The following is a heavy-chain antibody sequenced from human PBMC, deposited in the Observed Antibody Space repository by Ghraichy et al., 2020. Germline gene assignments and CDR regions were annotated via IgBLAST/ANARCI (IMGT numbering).Heavy chain of an antibody. Sequence: GGSLRLSCAASGLSMKNAWMSWVRQVPGKGLEWVGRIKRDTDGGTTDYAAPVKGRFTVSRDDSKNTLHLQMNSLKTEDSAVYYCTTDRFGTGESPSQFDHWGQGTLVTVSS. CDR1: GLSMKNAW. CDR2: IKRDTDGGTT. D-gene: IGHD1-1*01. J-gene: IGHJ4*02. V-gene: IGHV3-15*01. CDR3: TTDRFGTGESPSQFDH.